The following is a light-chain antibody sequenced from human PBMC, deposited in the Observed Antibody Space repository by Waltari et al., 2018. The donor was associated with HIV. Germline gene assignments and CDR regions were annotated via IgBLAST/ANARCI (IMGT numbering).Light chain of an antibody. Sequence: EIALTQSPGTLALSPGERATLSCRARQSVSSSFLAWYQQKPGQAPRLLIYGASSRATDIPDRFSGSGSGTDFTLTISRLEPEDFAVYFCQQYDNSATWTFGQGTKVEIQ. V-gene: IGKV3-20*01. CDR2: GAS. CDR3: QQYDNSATWT. J-gene: IGKJ1*01. CDR1: QSVSSSF.